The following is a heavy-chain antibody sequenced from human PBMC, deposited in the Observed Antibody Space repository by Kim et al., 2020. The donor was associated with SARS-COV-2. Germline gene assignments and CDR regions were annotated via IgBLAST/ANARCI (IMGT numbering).Heavy chain of an antibody. D-gene: IGHD6-6*01. Sequence: ASVKVSCKASGYTFTSYGISWVRQAPGQGLEWMGWISAYNGNTNYAQKLQGRVTMTTDTSTSTAYMELRSLRSDDTAVYYCARVGGLERQLAKRNWFDPWGQGTLVTVSS. CDR2: ISAYNGNT. V-gene: IGHV1-18*04. J-gene: IGHJ5*02. CDR3: ARVGGLERQLAKRNWFDP. CDR1: GYTFTSYG.